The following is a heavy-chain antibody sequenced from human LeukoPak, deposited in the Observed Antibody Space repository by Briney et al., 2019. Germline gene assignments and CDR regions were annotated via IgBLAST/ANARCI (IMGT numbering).Heavy chain of an antibody. J-gene: IGHJ4*02. CDR2: ISGSGNTV. D-gene: IGHD2-2*02. CDR1: GFNFDTYA. Sequence: PGGSLRLSCAASGFNFDTYAMSWVRQAPGKGLGWVSVISGSGNTVHYADSVKGRFTISRDNSKGTLYLHMSSLRVEDTAVYFCVKQGEYTAYPDFDSWGQGTLVTVSS. CDR3: VKQGEYTAYPDFDS. V-gene: IGHV3-23*01.